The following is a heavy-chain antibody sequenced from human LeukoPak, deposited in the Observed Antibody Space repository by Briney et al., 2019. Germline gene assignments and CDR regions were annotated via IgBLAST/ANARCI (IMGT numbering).Heavy chain of an antibody. Sequence: PGGSLRLSCAASGFTFSSYAMHWVRQAPGKGLEYVSAISSNGGSTYYANSVKGRFTISRDNSKNTLYLQMGSLRAEDMAVYYCARDMWSSGWYTPYYYYYMDVWGKGTTVTVSS. D-gene: IGHD6-19*01. CDR1: GFTFSSYA. CDR3: ARDMWSSGWYTPYYYYYMDV. CDR2: ISSNGGST. V-gene: IGHV3-64*01. J-gene: IGHJ6*03.